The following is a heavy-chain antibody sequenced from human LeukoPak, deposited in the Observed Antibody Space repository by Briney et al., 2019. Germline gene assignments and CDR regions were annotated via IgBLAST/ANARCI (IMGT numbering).Heavy chain of an antibody. J-gene: IGHJ4*02. CDR2: ISSNGGST. CDR1: GFTFSSYA. D-gene: IGHD3-22*01. V-gene: IGHV3-64*01. CDR3: ARSSDSSGYYPAFDY. Sequence: PGGFLRLSCAASGFTFSSYAMHWVRQAPGKGLEYVSAISSNGGSTYYANSVKGRFTISRDNSKNTLYLQMGSLRAEDMAVYYCARSSDSSGYYPAFDYWGQGTLVTVSS.